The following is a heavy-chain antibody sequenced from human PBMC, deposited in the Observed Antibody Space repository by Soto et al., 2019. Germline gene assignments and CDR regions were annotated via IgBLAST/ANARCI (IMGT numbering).Heavy chain of an antibody. CDR3: AREGHMVRGATDY. Sequence: SETLSLTCTVSGSSISSGGYYWSWIRQHPGKGLEWIGYIYYSGSTYYNPSLKSRVTISVDTSKNQFSLKLSSVTAADTAVYYCAREGHMVRGATDYWGQGTLVTVSS. CDR2: IYYSGST. CDR1: GSSISSGGYY. J-gene: IGHJ4*02. D-gene: IGHD3-10*01. V-gene: IGHV4-31*03.